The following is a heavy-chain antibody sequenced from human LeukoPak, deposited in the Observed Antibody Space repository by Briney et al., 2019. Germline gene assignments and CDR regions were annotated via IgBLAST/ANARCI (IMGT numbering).Heavy chain of an antibody. V-gene: IGHV3-11*01. Sequence: GRPLRLSCAASGFTFSDYYMSWLRQAPGKGLEWVSYISSSGSTIYYADPVKRRFTISRDNAKNSLYLQMNSPRAEDTTAYYCAPDEQLDNYYYYYGMDVWGHGTTVTVSS. J-gene: IGHJ6*02. CDR2: ISSSGSTI. CDR3: APDEQLDNYYYYYGMDV. CDR1: GFTFSDYY. D-gene: IGHD6-13*01.